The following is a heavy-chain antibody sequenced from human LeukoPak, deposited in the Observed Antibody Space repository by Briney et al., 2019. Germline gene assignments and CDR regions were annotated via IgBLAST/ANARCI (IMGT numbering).Heavy chain of an antibody. D-gene: IGHD2-2*03. CDR3: ARQGRGYCSSTSCYGHYYYMDV. V-gene: IGHV4-34*01. CDR1: GGSFSGYY. CDR2: INHSGST. J-gene: IGHJ6*03. Sequence: SETLSLTCAVYGGSFSGYYWSWIRQPPGKGLEWIGEINHSGSTNYNPSLKSRVTISVDTSKNQFSLKLSSVTAADTAVYYCARQGRGYCSSTSCYGHYYYMDVWGKGTTVTISS.